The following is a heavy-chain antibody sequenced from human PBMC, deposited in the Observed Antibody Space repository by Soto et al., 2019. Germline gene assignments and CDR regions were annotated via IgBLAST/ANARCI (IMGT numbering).Heavy chain of an antibody. J-gene: IGHJ1*01. CDR1: GFTFSSYA. V-gene: IGHV3-23*01. Sequence: EVQLLESGGGLVQPGGSLRLSCAASGFTFSSYAMSWVRQAPGKGLEWVSAISGSGGSTYYADSVKGRFTISRDNSQNTLYLQMNSLRAEDTAVYYCAKDRNHRIVGAAHWGQGTLVTVSS. D-gene: IGHD1-26*01. CDR3: AKDRNHRIVGAAH. CDR2: ISGSGGST.